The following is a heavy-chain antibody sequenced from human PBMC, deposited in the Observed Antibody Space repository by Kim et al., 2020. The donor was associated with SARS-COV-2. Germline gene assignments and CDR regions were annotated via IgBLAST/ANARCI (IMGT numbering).Heavy chain of an antibody. CDR3: AKDRYYGSGSQARFYFDY. J-gene: IGHJ4*02. CDR1: GFTFSSYG. Sequence: GGSLRLSCAASGFTFSSYGMHWVRQAPGKGLEWVAVISYDGSNKYYADSVKGRFTISRDNSKNTLYLQMNSLRAEDTAVYYCAKDRYYGSGSQARFYFDYWGQGTLVTVSS. V-gene: IGHV3-30*18. CDR2: ISYDGSNK. D-gene: IGHD3-10*01.